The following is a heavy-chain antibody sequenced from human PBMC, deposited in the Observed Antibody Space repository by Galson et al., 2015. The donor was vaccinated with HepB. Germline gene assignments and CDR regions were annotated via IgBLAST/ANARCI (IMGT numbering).Heavy chain of an antibody. D-gene: IGHD6-19*01. V-gene: IGHV1-18*04. CDR1: GYTFTSYG. Sequence: SVKVSCKASGYTFTSYGISWVRQAPGQGLEWMGWISAYNGNTNYAQKLQGRVTMTTDTSTSTAYMELRSLRSDDTAVYYCAGGQGSQKIAVADEGRNYYYYGMDVWGQGTTVTVSS. CDR3: AGGQGSQKIAVADEGRNYYYYGMDV. J-gene: IGHJ6*02. CDR2: ISAYNGNT.